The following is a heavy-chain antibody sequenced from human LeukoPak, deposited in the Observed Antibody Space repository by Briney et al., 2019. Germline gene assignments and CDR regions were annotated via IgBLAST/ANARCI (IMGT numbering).Heavy chain of an antibody. V-gene: IGHV3-23*01. J-gene: IGHJ4*02. CDR2: ISPNGVIT. CDR3: AKDDAWLQYGN. D-gene: IGHD5-24*01. Sequence: GGSLRLSCAASRFTFSSHGMNWVRQAPGKGLEWVSGISPNGVITYYADSVKGRLTISRDNSKGTVYLQMNSLRPEDTAVYYCAKDDAWLQYGNWGRGTLVTVSS. CDR1: RFTFSSHG.